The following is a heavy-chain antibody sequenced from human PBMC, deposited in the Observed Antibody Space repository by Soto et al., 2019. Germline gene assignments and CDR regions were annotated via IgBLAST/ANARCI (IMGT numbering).Heavy chain of an antibody. Sequence: QVQLQESGPGLVKPSQTLSLTCTVSGGSISSGGYYWSWIRQHPGKGLEWIGYIYYSGSTYYNPSLKSRVTISVDTSKNQFYLKLSSVTAADTAVYYCARGWVAVAPDAFDIWGQGTMVTVSS. CDR3: ARGWVAVAPDAFDI. J-gene: IGHJ3*02. V-gene: IGHV4-31*03. CDR1: GGSISSGGYY. CDR2: IYYSGST. D-gene: IGHD6-19*01.